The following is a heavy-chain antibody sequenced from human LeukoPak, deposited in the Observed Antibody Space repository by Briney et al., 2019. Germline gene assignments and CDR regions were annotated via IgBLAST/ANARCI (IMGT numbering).Heavy chain of an antibody. Sequence: GGSLRLSCVASGFTFSNYAMSWVRQTPGKGLEWVSSISGSGGSTHYADSVKGRFTISRDNSKNTLYLQMNSLRAEDTAVYYCAKDGAYYDSSGYGMDVWGQGTTATVSS. D-gene: IGHD3-22*01. V-gene: IGHV3-23*01. CDR1: GFTFSNYA. CDR3: AKDGAYYDSSGYGMDV. CDR2: ISGSGGST. J-gene: IGHJ6*02.